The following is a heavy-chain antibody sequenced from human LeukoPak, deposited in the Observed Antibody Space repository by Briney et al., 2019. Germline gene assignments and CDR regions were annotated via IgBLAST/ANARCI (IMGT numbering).Heavy chain of an antibody. CDR3: ARDGCSSTGTRSGGSCFDLY. J-gene: IGHJ4*02. Sequence: ASVEVSCKASGGTFSSYAISWVRQAPGQGLEWMGRIIPIFGTANYAQKFQGRVTITTDESTSTAYMELSSLRSEGTSVYYCARDGCSSTGTRSGGSCFDLYWGQGTLVTVSS. D-gene: IGHD2-15*01. CDR1: GGTFSSYA. V-gene: IGHV1-69*05. CDR2: IIPIFGTA.